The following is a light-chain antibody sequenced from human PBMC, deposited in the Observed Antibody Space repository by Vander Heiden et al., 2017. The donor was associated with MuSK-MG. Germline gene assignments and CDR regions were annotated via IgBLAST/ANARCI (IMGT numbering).Light chain of an antibody. Sequence: QSALTQPPSASGSPGQSVTISCTGTSSDIGAYNYVSWYQQHPGKAPKLVIYDVNKRSSGVPDRFSGSKSDNTASLTVSGLQAEDEADYYCSSYGGGSNPFVFGTGTTVTVL. CDR3: SSYGGGSNPFV. CDR1: SSDIGAYNY. J-gene: IGLJ1*01. CDR2: DVN. V-gene: IGLV2-8*01.